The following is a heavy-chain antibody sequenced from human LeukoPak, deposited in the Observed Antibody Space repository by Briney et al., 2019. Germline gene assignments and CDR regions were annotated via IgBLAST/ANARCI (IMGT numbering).Heavy chain of an antibody. CDR3: ARRATTVRGVII. D-gene: IGHD3-10*01. CDR2: IYYSGST. V-gene: IGHV4-59*08. Sequence: SETLSLTCIVSGTFTSSSHWSWFRQPPGKGLEWIGYIYYSGSTNYNPSLKSRVTISVDTSKNQFSLKLSSVTAADTAVYYCARRATTVRGVIIWGQGTLVTVSS. J-gene: IGHJ4*02. CDR1: GTFTSSSH.